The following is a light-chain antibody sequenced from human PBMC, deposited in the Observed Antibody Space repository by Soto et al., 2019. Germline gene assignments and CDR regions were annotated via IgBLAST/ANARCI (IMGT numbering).Light chain of an antibody. CDR2: DAS. V-gene: IGKV1-5*01. J-gene: IGKJ1*01. CDR1: QSISSW. Sequence: DIQMTQSPSSLSASVGDRVTITCLASQSISSWLAWYQQKPGKAPKLLIYDASSLESGVPSRFSGTESGTEFTLTISSLRPDDFATYYCQQYNDYSAWTFGQGTKVDIK. CDR3: QQYNDYSAWT.